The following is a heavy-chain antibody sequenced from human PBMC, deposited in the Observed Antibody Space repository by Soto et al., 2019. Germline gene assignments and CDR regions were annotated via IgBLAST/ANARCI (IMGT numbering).Heavy chain of an antibody. Sequence: PGESLKISCKGSGFSFTSYWIGWVRQMPGKGLECMGIIYPRDSDTRYNPSFQGQVTISVDESISTAYLQWSSLETSDTAIYYCARTGVSHDFEIWGQGTMVTVSS. D-gene: IGHD3-3*01. CDR3: ARTGVSHDFEI. CDR1: GFSFTSYW. CDR2: IYPRDSDT. V-gene: IGHV5-51*01. J-gene: IGHJ3*02.